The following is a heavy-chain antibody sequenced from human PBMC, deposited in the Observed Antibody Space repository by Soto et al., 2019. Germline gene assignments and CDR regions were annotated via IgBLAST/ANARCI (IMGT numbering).Heavy chain of an antibody. Sequence: PGGSLRLSCAASGFTFSSYEMNWARQAPGRGLEWVSYISSSGSTIYYADSVKGRFTISRDNAKNSLYLQMNGLRADDTAVYYCARDSRYFDTSDYFDYWGQGTLVTV. D-gene: IGHD3-22*01. V-gene: IGHV3-48*03. CDR2: ISSSGSTI. CDR3: ARDSRYFDTSDYFDY. CDR1: GFTFSSYE. J-gene: IGHJ4*02.